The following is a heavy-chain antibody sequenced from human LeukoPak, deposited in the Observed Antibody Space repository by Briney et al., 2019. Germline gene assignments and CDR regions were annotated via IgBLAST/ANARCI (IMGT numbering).Heavy chain of an antibody. CDR2: IFHSGTT. Sequence: SETLSVTCTVSGYSINSGYFWGWIRQPPGKGLECIGTIFHSGTTYYNPSLKSRVTISLDTSTNDFSLKLSSVTAADTAVYYCARALRSGSNYFFYGMDVWGKGTTVTVSS. CDR1: GYSINSGYF. CDR3: ARALRSGSNYFFYGMDV. D-gene: IGHD3-10*01. J-gene: IGHJ6*04. V-gene: IGHV4-38-2*02.